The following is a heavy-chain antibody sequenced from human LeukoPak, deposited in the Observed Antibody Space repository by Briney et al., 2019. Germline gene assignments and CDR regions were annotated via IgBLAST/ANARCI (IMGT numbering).Heavy chain of an antibody. CDR2: IFNGGST. V-gene: IGHV4-4*07. CDR1: GASISSSY. J-gene: IGHJ1*01. CDR3: ARDQTYYVSSGYYYVTYFQH. D-gene: IGHD3-22*01. Sequence: PSETLSLTCTVSGASISSSYCTWIRQPAGEGLEWIGRIFNGGSTTYNPSFKSRVTMSLDTSKNQFSLNLTSVTAADTAVYYCARDQTYYVSSGYYYVTYFQHWGQGILVTVSS.